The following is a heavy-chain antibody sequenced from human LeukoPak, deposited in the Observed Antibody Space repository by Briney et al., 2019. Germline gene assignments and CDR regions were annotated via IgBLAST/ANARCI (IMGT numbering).Heavy chain of an antibody. D-gene: IGHD3-10*01. Sequence: ASLKVSCKVSGYTLTELSMHWVRQAPGKGLEWMGGFDPEDGETIYAQKFQGRVTMTEDTSTDTAYMELSSLRSEDTAVYYCAHITNTMVRGVILNWFDPWGQGTLVTVSS. CDR1: GYTLTELS. CDR2: FDPEDGET. V-gene: IGHV1-24*01. J-gene: IGHJ5*02. CDR3: AHITNTMVRGVILNWFDP.